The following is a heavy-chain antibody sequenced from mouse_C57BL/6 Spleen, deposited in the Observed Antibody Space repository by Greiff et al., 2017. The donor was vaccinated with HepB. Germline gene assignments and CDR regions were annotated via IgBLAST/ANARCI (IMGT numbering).Heavy chain of an antibody. D-gene: IGHD1-1*01. CDR1: GYTFTSYW. CDR2: IDPSDSYT. V-gene: IGHV1-59*01. J-gene: IGHJ2*01. CDR3: ARKSVADFDY. Sequence: VQLQQPGAELVRPGTSVKLSCKASGYTFTSYWMHWVKQRPGQGLEWIGVIDPSDSYTNYNQKFKGKATLTVDTSSSTAYMQLSSLTSEDSAVYYCARKSVADFDYWGQGTTLTVSS.